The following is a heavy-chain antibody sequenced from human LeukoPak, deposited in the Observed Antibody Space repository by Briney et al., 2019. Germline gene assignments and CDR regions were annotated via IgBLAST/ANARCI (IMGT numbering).Heavy chain of an antibody. D-gene: IGHD3-22*01. J-gene: IGHJ3*02. Sequence: GRSLRLSCAASGFTFDDYAMHWVRQAPGKGLEWVSGISRNSGSIGYADSVKGRFTISRDNAKNSLYLQMNSLRAEDMALYYCAKDVHSSGHDCAFDIWGQGTMVTVSS. V-gene: IGHV3-9*03. CDR1: GFTFDDYA. CDR2: ISRNSGSI. CDR3: AKDVHSSGHDCAFDI.